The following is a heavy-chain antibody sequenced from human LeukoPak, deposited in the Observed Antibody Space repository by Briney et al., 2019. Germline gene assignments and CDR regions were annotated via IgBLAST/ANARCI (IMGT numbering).Heavy chain of an antibody. J-gene: IGHJ5*02. Sequence: ASVTVSCTASGGTFSSYAISWVRQAPGQGLEWMGRIIPILGIANYAQKFQGRVTITADKSTSTAYMELSSLRSEDTAVYYCARVDQRAAAGKGGNWFDPWGQGTLVTVSS. D-gene: IGHD6-13*01. CDR1: GGTFSSYA. CDR3: ARVDQRAAAGKGGNWFDP. V-gene: IGHV1-69*04. CDR2: IIPILGIA.